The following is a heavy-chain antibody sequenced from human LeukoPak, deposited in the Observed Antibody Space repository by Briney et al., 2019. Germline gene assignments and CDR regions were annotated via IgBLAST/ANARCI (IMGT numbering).Heavy chain of an antibody. Sequence: ASVKVSCKASGYTFTSYYMHWVRQAPGQGLEWMGIINPSGGSTSYAQKFQGRVTMTRDMSTSTVYMELSSLRSEDTAVYYCARVVAAAVLDYWGQGTLVTVSS. CDR2: INPSGGST. D-gene: IGHD6-25*01. J-gene: IGHJ4*02. CDR3: ARVVAAAVLDY. CDR1: GYTFTSYY. V-gene: IGHV1-46*01.